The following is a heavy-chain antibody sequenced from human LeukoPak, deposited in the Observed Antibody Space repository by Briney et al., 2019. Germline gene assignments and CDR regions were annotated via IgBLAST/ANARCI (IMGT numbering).Heavy chain of an antibody. J-gene: IGHJ4*02. CDR3: ARDRIFGSGSLDF. CDR1: GFIFTSYW. D-gene: IGHD3-10*01. CDR2: MNADGSTT. V-gene: IGHV3-74*01. Sequence: GGSLRLSCAASGFIFTSYWMHWVRQAPGKGLVWVSRMNADGSTTNYADSVKGRFTISRDNAKNTLYLQMNSLSAEDTAVYYCARDRIFGSGSLDFWGQGSLVTVSS.